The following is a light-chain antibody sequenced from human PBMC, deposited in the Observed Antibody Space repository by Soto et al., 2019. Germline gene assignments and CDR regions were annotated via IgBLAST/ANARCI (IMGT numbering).Light chain of an antibody. Sequence: EIVLTQSPGTLSLSPGERATLSCRASQSVSSSYLAWYQQKPGQAPRLLIYGASSRATVIPDRFSGSGSGTDFPLTISRLEPEDFAVYYCQQSGSSPWTFGQGTKVEIK. CDR1: QSVSSSY. J-gene: IGKJ1*01. V-gene: IGKV3-20*01. CDR2: GAS. CDR3: QQSGSSPWT.